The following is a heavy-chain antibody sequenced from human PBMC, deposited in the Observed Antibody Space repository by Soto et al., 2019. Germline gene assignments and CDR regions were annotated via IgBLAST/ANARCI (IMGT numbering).Heavy chain of an antibody. J-gene: IGHJ4*02. V-gene: IGHV1-46*01. CDR2: INPSGIST. D-gene: IGHD2-15*01. CDR3: ARSDNVGVAAASPVYFDY. Sequence: QVQLVQSGAEVKKPGASVKVSCKTSGYSFTNYYLHWVRQDPGQGLEWMGRINPSGISTSYSQKFQGRVTMTRDTSTSTVYMDLSSLRSEDTVVYYCARSDNVGVAAASPVYFDYWGQGTLVTVSS. CDR1: GYSFTNYY.